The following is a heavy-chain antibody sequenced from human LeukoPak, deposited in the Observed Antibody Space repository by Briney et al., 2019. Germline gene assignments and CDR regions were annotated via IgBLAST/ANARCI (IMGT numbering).Heavy chain of an antibody. J-gene: IGHJ6*03. CDR3: ARDSLYSTALYYYYYMDV. CDR1: GGSISSSSYY. Sequence: SETLSLTCTVSGGSISSSSYYWGWIRQPPGKGLEWIGSIYYSGSTYYNPSLKSRVTISVDTSKNQFSLKLSSVTAADTAVYYCARDSLYSTALYYYYYMDVWGKGTTVTVSS. V-gene: IGHV4-39*07. CDR2: IYYSGST. D-gene: IGHD6-13*01.